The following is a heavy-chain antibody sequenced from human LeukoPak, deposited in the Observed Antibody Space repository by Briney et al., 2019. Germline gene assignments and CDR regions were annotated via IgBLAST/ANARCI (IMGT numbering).Heavy chain of an antibody. Sequence: AGGSLRLSCAASGFTFSSYGVHWVRQAPGKGLEWVAVISYDGSNKYYADSVKGRFTISRDNSKNTLYLQMNSLRAEDTAVYYCARAPVTGYYFDYWGQGTLVTVSS. J-gene: IGHJ4*02. CDR2: ISYDGSNK. D-gene: IGHD4-11*01. V-gene: IGHV3-30*03. CDR1: GFTFSSYG. CDR3: ARAPVTGYYFDY.